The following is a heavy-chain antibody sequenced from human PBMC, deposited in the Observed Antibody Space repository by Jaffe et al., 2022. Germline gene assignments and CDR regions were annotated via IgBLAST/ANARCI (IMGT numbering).Heavy chain of an antibody. CDR1: GGSISSYY. Sequence: QVQLQESGPGLVKPSETLSLTCTVSGGSISSYYWSWIRQPPGKGLEWIGYIYYSGSTNYNPSLKSRVTISVDTSKNQFSLKLSSVTAADTAVYYCARVREVPNYYYYYMDVWGKGTTVTVSS. CDR3: ARVREVPNYYYYYMDV. J-gene: IGHJ6*03. CDR2: IYYSGST. V-gene: IGHV4-59*01.